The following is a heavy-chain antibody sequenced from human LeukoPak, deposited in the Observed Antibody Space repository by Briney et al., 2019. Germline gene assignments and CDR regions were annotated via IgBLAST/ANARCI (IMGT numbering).Heavy chain of an antibody. CDR2: ITSSSSTI. J-gene: IGHJ4*02. D-gene: IGHD3-10*01. CDR1: GFTFSSYT. V-gene: IGHV3-48*02. Sequence: PGGSLRLSCAASGFTFSSYTMSWVRQAPGKGREWVSYITSSSSTIHYADSVKGRFTISRDNAKNSLFLQMNSLRDEDTAVYYCARDALGGFDYWGQGTLVTVSS. CDR3: ARDALGGFDY.